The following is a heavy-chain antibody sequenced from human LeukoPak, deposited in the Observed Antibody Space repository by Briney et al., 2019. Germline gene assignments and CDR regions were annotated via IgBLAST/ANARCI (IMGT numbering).Heavy chain of an antibody. D-gene: IGHD7-27*01. CDR1: GFSFNKYG. J-gene: IGHJ4*02. Sequence: GGSLRLSCEASGFSFNKYGMHWIRQPPGKGLEGITFVTHDGRSDFYADSVKGRLTISRDNSKITVFLQMESLRPDDTAIYYCAKDASWVARGDYFDHWGQGTLVTVSS. V-gene: IGHV3-30*02. CDR2: VTHDGRSD. CDR3: AKDASWVARGDYFDH.